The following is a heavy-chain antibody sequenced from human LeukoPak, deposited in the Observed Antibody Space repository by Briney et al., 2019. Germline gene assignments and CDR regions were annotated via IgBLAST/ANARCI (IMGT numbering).Heavy chain of an antibody. CDR2: INPNSGGT. D-gene: IGHD3-22*01. Sequence: GASVKVSCKASGYTFTGYYMHWVRQAPRQGLEWMGWINPNSGGTNYAQKFQGRVTMTRDTSISTAYMELSNLRSDDTAVYSCARSNYYDSSGSDYWGQGTLVTVSS. CDR3: ARSNYYDSSGSDY. V-gene: IGHV1-2*02. J-gene: IGHJ4*02. CDR1: GYTFTGYY.